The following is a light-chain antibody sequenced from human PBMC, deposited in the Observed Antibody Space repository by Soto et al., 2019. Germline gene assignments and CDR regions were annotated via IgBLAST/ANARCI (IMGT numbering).Light chain of an antibody. J-gene: IGLJ2*01. CDR2: DVS. CDR3: NSFTTTSALVL. CDR1: SSDIGGYNY. V-gene: IGLV2-14*03. Sequence: QSALTQPASVSGSPGQSITISCTGSSSDIGGYNYVSWYQQHPGKAPKLIIYDVSNRPSGVSNRFSGSKSGNSASLTISGLQAEDEAHYYCNSFTTTSALVLFGGGTKLTVL.